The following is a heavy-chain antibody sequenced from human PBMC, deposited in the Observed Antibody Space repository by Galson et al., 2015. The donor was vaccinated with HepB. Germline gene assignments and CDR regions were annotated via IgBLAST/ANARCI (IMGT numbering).Heavy chain of an antibody. J-gene: IGHJ5*02. D-gene: IGHD6-19*01. CDR2: IYYRGTT. V-gene: IGHV4-39*01. CDR1: GGSISSRSYY. CDR3: ARAGYSSGWWLDP. Sequence: LSLTCTVSGGSISSRSYYWGWIRQPPGKGLEWIGSIYYRGTTYYNPSLKSRVTISVDTSKNQFSLKLSSVTAADTAVYYCARAGYSSGWWLDPWGQGTLVTVSS.